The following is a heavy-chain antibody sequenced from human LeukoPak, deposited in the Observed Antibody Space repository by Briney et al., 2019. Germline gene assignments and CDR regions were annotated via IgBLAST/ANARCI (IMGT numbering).Heavy chain of an antibody. D-gene: IGHD3/OR15-3a*01. Sequence: GESLKISCKGSGYSFTSYWIGWVRQMPGKGLEWMGIIYPGDSDTRYSPSFQGQVTISADKSISTAYLQWSSLKASDTAMYYCARSSVAILDLREDNWFDPWGQGTLVTASS. CDR1: GYSFTSYW. V-gene: IGHV5-51*01. CDR3: ARSSVAILDLREDNWFDP. CDR2: IYPGDSDT. J-gene: IGHJ5*02.